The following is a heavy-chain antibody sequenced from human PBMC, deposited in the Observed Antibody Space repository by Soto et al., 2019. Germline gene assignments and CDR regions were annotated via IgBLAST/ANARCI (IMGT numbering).Heavy chain of an antibody. CDR3: ARNGARPRKAGYYYYYYGMDV. D-gene: IGHD6-6*01. CDR1: GYTFTSYY. V-gene: IGHV1-46*01. CDR2: INPSGGST. J-gene: IGHJ6*02. Sequence: GASVKVSCKASGYTFTSYYMHWVRQAPGQGLEWMGIINPSGGSTSYAQKFQGRVTMTRDTSTSTVYMELSRLRSEDTAVYYCARNGARPRKAGYYYYYYGMDVWGQGTTVTVSS.